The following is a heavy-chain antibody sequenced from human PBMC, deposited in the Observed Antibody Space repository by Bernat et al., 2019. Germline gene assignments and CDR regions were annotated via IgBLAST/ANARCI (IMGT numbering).Heavy chain of an antibody. V-gene: IGHV3-21*05. CDR2: ISSSSSYI. Sequence: EVQLVESGGGLVKPGGSLRLSCAASGFTFSSYSMNWVRQAPGKGLEWVSYISSSSSYIYYADSVKGRFTISRDNAKNSLYLQMNSLRAEDTAVYYCARDWTAVADLSPDAFDIWGQGTMVTVSS. J-gene: IGHJ3*02. CDR1: GFTFSSYS. D-gene: IGHD6-19*01. CDR3: ARDWTAVADLSPDAFDI.